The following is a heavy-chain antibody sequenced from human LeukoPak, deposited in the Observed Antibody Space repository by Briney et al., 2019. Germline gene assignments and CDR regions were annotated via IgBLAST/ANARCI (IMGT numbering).Heavy chain of an antibody. Sequence: GGSLRLSCAASGFTFSSYAMSWVRQAPGKGLEWVSAISGSGGSTYYADSVKGRFTISRDDSKDALYLQMDSLRAEDTAVYYCAKVPGHYYYYMDVWGKGTTVTVSS. J-gene: IGHJ6*03. CDR1: GFTFSSYA. CDR3: AKVPGHYYYYMDV. V-gene: IGHV3-23*01. CDR2: ISGSGGST.